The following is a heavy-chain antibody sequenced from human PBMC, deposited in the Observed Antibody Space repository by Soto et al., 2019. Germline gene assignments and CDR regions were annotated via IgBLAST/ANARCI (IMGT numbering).Heavy chain of an antibody. D-gene: IGHD4-17*01. CDR2: ISAYNGNT. CDR1: GYTFTSYG. Sequence: GASVKVSCKASGYTFTSYGISWVRQAPGQGLEWMGWISAYNGNTNYAQKLQGRVTMTTDTSTSTAYMELRSLRSDDTAVYYCARGPLTLTTTQINWFDPWGQGTLVTVSS. V-gene: IGHV1-18*01. CDR3: ARGPLTLTTTQINWFDP. J-gene: IGHJ5*02.